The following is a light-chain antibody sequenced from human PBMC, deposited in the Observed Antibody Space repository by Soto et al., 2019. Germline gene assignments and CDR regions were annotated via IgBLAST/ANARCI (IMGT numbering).Light chain of an antibody. V-gene: IGKV2-30*01. CDR3: MQGTHWLPWT. J-gene: IGKJ1*01. CDR2: KVS. CDR1: QSLLSSDGDTF. Sequence: DVVMTQSPLSLPVTLGQPASISCRSSQSLLSSDGDTFLNWFHRRPGQSPRRLIYKVSNRDSGVPDRFSGSGSGTNFTLTISRVEADDVGVYYCMQGTHWLPWTFGQGTKVEIK.